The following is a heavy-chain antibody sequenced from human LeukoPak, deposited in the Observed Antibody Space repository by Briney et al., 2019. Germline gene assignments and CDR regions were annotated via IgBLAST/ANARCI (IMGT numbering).Heavy chain of an antibody. CDR2: ISGSGDSK. CDR3: ARDLGDYHGMDV. Sequence: PGGSLRLSCAPSGFTFSSYSMNWVRQAPGEGPEWVSYISGSGDSKYYADSVQGRFTISRDNAKNSLFLQMNSLRDEDTAVYYCARDLGDYHGMDVWGQGTTVTVSS. CDR1: GFTFSSYS. D-gene: IGHD3-16*01. J-gene: IGHJ6*02. V-gene: IGHV3-48*02.